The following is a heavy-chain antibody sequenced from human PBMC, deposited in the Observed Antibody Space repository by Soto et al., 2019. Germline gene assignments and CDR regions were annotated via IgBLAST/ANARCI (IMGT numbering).Heavy chain of an antibody. CDR3: VRDGTKTLRDCFDP. D-gene: IGHD1-1*01. V-gene: IGHV4-4*07. CDR2: IYATGTI. CDR1: GASISGSY. Sequence: SETLSLTCTVSGASISGSYWSWIRKSAGKGLEWIGRIYATGTIDYNPSLKSRVMMSVDTSKKQFSLKLRSVTAADTAVYYCVRDGTKTLRDCFDPWGQGISVTVSS. J-gene: IGHJ5*02.